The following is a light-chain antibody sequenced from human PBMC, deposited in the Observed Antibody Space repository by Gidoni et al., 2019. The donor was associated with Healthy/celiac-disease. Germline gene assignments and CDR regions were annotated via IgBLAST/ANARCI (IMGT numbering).Light chain of an antibody. J-gene: IGKJ1*01. CDR1: QSISSW. V-gene: IGKV1-5*03. CDR3: QQYNSYPWT. Sequence: DIQMTQCPSTLSASVGDRVTITCRASQSISSWLAWYQQKPGKAPKLLIYKASSLESGGPSRFSGSGSGTEFTLTISSLQPDDFATYYCQQYNSYPWTFGQGTKVEIK. CDR2: KAS.